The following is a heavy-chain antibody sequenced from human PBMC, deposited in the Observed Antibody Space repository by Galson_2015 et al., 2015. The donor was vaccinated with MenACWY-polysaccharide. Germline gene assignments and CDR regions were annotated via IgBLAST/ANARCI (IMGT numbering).Heavy chain of an antibody. Sequence: SLRLSCAASGFTFRTFPMNWVRQTPGKGLEWVAGISGSGNSAFYADSARGRFTISRDNSRNTLYLQMNNLRADDTALYYCAKSGGDGVTVFATVPTAPESWGQGTLVTVSS. CDR2: ISGSGNSA. D-gene: IGHD2-21*01. CDR3: AKSGGDGVTVFATVPTAPES. CDR1: GFTFRTFP. J-gene: IGHJ4*02. V-gene: IGHV3-23*01.